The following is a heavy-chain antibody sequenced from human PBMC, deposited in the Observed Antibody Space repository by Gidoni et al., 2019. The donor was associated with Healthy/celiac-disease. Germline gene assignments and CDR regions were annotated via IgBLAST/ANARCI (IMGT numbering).Heavy chain of an antibody. J-gene: IGHJ6*02. Sequence: SLTCTVSGGSISSYYWSWIRQPPGKGLEWIGYIYYSGSTNYNPSLKSRFTISVDTSKNQFSLKLSSVTAADTAVYYCARKKRHRKTTVRYYGMDVWGQGTTVTVSS. CDR2: IYYSGST. CDR1: GGSISSYY. V-gene: IGHV4-59*08. D-gene: IGHD4-17*01. CDR3: ARKKRHRKTTVRYYGMDV.